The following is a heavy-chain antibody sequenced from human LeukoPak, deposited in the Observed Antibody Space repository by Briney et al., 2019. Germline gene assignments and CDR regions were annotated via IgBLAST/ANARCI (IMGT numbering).Heavy chain of an antibody. V-gene: IGHV3-74*03. Sequence: GGSLRLSCAASGFTFSSYWMHWVRQDPGKGLVWVSRINSDGSSITYADSVKGRFTISRDNAKNTLYLQMNSLGVEDTAVYYCAREGRVSGYDFDSWGQGTLVAVSS. CDR1: GFTFSSYW. J-gene: IGHJ4*02. CDR3: AREGRVSGYDFDS. D-gene: IGHD5-12*01. CDR2: INSDGSSI.